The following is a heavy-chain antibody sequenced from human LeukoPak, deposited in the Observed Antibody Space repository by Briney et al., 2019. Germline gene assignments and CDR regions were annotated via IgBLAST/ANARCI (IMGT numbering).Heavy chain of an antibody. D-gene: IGHD3-22*01. J-gene: IGHJ4*02. CDR2: ISGSADGT. Sequence: PGGSLRLSCAASGFAFSDYSMSWVRQAPGKGLEWLSAISGSADGTYYTDSVKGRFTISRDNSKNTLYLQMNSLRAEDTAVYYCVKERDGRGYFDYWGQGTLVTVSS. V-gene: IGHV3-23*01. CDR3: VKERDGRGYFDY. CDR1: GFAFSDYS.